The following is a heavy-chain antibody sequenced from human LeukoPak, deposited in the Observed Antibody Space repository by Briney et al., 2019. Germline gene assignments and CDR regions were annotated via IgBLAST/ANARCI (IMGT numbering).Heavy chain of an antibody. CDR1: GFTFSSYE. V-gene: IGHV3-48*03. CDR3: ARDRSDILGDYCYGMDV. D-gene: IGHD3-9*01. J-gene: IGHJ6*02. Sequence: PGGSLRLSCAASGFTFSSYEMNWVRQAPGKGLEWVSYISSSGSTIYYADSVKGRFTISRDNAKNSLYLQINSLRAEDTAVYYCARDRSDILGDYCYGMDVWGQGTTVTVSS. CDR2: ISSSGSTI.